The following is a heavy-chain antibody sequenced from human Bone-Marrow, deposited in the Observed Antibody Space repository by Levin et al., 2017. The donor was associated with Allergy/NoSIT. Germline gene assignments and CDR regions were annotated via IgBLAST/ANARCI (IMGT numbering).Heavy chain of an antibody. J-gene: IGHJ6*02. CDR2: IIPIFGTA. CDR3: ARVRGLAGSSWYTHKRLDGDYYYYGMDV. Sequence: SVKVSCKASGGTFSSYAISWVRQAPGQGLEWMGGIIPIFGTANYAQKFQGRVTITADESTSTAYMELSSLRSEDTAVYYCARVRGLAGSSWYTHKRLDGDYYYYGMDVWGQGTTVTVSS. CDR1: GGTFSSYA. V-gene: IGHV1-69*13. D-gene: IGHD6-13*01.